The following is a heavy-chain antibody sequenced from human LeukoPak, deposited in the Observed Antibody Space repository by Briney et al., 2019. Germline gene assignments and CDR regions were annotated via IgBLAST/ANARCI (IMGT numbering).Heavy chain of an antibody. J-gene: IGHJ4*02. V-gene: IGHV3-23*01. D-gene: IGHD3-3*01. CDR1: GFTFSSYA. Sequence: GGSLRLSCAASGFTFSSYAMSWVRQAPGKGLEWVSAVSGSGGSTYYADSVKGRFTISRDNSKNTLYLQMNSLRAEDTAVYYCARNGVFRSVDYWGQGTLVTVSS. CDR2: VSGSGGST. CDR3: ARNGVFRSVDY.